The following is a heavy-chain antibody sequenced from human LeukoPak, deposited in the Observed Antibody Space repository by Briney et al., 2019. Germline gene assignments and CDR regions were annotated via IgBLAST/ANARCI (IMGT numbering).Heavy chain of an antibody. CDR3: ARATSYCSSTGCYPDY. CDR1: GYSFTSYW. J-gene: IGHJ4*02. V-gene: IGHV5-51*01. D-gene: IGHD2-2*01. Sequence: GESLKISCKGSGYSFTSYWIGWVRQMPGKGLEWMGIIYPGDSDTRYSPSFQGQVTISADKSISTAYLQWSSLKASDTAMYYCARATSYCSSTGCYPDYWGQGTLVTVSS. CDR2: IYPGDSDT.